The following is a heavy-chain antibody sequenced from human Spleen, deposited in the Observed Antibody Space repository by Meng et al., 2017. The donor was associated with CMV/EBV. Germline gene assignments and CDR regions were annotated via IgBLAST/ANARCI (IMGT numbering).Heavy chain of an antibody. D-gene: IGHD1-26*01. CDR1: GGSISSSSYY. V-gene: IGHV4-39*07. Sequence: SETLSLTCTVSGGSISSSSYYWGWIRQPPGKGLEWIGEINHSGSTNYNPSLKSRVTISVDTSKNQFSLKLTSVTAADTAVYYCARAVVGATCPLYWGQGTLVTVSS. CDR3: ARAVVGATCPLY. J-gene: IGHJ4*02. CDR2: INHSGST.